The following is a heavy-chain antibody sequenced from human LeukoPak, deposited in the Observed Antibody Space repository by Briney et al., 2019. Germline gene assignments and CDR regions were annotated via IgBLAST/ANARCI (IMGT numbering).Heavy chain of an antibody. V-gene: IGHV4-30-4*08. CDR1: GGSISSGDYY. CDR3: ARANDFWSGYSFDY. J-gene: IGHJ4*02. D-gene: IGHD3-3*01. CDR2: IYYSGST. Sequence: TLSLTCTVSGGSISSGDYYWSWIRQPPGKGLEWIGYIYYSGSTYYNPSLKSRVTISVDTSKNQFSLKLSSVTAADTAVYYCARANDFWSGYSFDYWGQGTLVTVSS.